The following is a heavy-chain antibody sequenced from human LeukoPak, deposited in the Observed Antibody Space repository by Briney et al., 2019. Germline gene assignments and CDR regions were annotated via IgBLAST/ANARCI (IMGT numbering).Heavy chain of an antibody. CDR1: GFTFSSYW. J-gene: IGHJ4*02. CDR3: AKGENRDSSGYYDY. D-gene: IGHD3-22*01. V-gene: IGHV3-7*01. CDR2: IEQNGSEK. Sequence: GGSLRLSCAASGFTFSSYWMSWVRQAPGQGLEWVANIEQNGSEKYYVDSVKGRFTISRDNSKKTVDLQMNTLRAEDTAVYYCAKGENRDSSGYYDYWGQGTLVTVSS.